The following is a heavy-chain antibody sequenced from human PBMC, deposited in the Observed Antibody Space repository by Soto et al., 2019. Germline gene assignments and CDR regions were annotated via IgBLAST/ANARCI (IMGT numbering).Heavy chain of an antibody. CDR3: ARSAAGMPDNWFDP. D-gene: IGHD6-13*01. J-gene: IGHJ5*02. V-gene: IGHV1-8*01. Sequence: ASVKVSCKASGYTFTSYDINWVRQATGQGLEWMGWMNPNSGNTGYAQKFQGRVTMTRNTSISTAYMELSSLRSEDTAVYYCARSAAGMPDNWFDPWGQGTLVTVYS. CDR1: GYTFTSYD. CDR2: MNPNSGNT.